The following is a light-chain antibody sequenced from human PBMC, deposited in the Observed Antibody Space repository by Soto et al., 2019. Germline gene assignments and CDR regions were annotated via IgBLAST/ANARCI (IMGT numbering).Light chain of an antibody. CDR1: TSDVGGFDY. J-gene: IGLJ1*01. CDR2: DVS. CDR3: SSYATTGTQV. V-gene: IGLV2-14*03. Sequence: QSALTQPASVSGSPGQSITVSCTGTTSDVGGFDYVSWYQQHPGKAPKLMIFDVSNRPSGVSDRFSGSKSGNTASLTISGLQAEDEADYYCSSYATTGTQVFGTGPKVTVL.